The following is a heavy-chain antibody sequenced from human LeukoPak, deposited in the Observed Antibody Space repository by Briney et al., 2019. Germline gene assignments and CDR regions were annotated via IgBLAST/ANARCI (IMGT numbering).Heavy chain of an antibody. Sequence: ASVKVSCKASGYTFTSYGISWVRQAPGQGLEWMGGIIPIFGTANYAQKFQGRVTITADESTSTAYMELSSLRSEDTAVYYCARGGDGYNDYYYYYMDVWGKGTTVTVSS. J-gene: IGHJ6*03. CDR1: GYTFTSYG. CDR2: IIPIFGTA. V-gene: IGHV1-69*13. D-gene: IGHD5-24*01. CDR3: ARGGDGYNDYYYYYMDV.